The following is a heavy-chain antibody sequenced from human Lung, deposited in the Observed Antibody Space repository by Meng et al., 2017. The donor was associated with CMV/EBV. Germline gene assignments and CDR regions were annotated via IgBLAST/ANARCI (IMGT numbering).Heavy chain of an antibody. CDR3: ARDRQGDSSGYVFGTGYFDL. V-gene: IGHV3-53*01. CDR2: IYSGGIT. CDR1: GFTVSSNY. D-gene: IGHD3-22*01. Sequence: SCAASGFTVSSNYMNWVRQAPGKGLEWVSVIYSGGITYYADSVKGRFTISRDNSKNTLYLQMNSLRAEDTAVYYCARDRQGDSSGYVFGTGYFDLWGRGTXVTGAS. J-gene: IGHJ2*01.